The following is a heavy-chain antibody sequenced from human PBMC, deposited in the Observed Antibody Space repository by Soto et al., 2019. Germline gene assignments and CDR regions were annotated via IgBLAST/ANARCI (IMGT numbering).Heavy chain of an antibody. CDR3: ARDMRYGDYPNYYYGMDV. V-gene: IGHV4-4*02. Sequence: QVQLQESGQGLVKPSGTLSLTCAVSGGSISSSNWWSWVRQPPGKGLEWIGEIYHSGSTNYNPSLKSRVTISVDKSKNQFSLKLSSVTAADTAVYYCARDMRYGDYPNYYYGMDVWGQGTTVTVSS. D-gene: IGHD4-17*01. CDR1: GGSISSSNW. CDR2: IYHSGST. J-gene: IGHJ6*02.